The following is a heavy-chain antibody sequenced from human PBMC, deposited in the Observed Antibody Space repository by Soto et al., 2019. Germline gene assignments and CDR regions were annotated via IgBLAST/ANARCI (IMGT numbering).Heavy chain of an antibody. CDR1: GYPVTAYY. CDR2: INPATGAA. J-gene: IGHJ3*02. Sequence: QLHLVQSGAVVKKPGASVTVSCSASGYPVTAYYMHWVRQAPGRGLVWMGGINPATGAAKYTQTFRGRVTMTRDPSTSTGFMELGGLRSEDPAVFYGARGGGVGVAGSAAFDMWGQGTVVTVSS. D-gene: IGHD3-3*01. CDR3: ARGGGVGVAGSAAFDM. V-gene: IGHV1-2*02.